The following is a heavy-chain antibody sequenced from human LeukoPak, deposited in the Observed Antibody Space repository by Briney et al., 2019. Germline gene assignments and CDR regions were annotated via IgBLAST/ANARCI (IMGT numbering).Heavy chain of an antibody. Sequence: KPSETLSLTCTVSGGSISSYYWSWIRQPPGKGLEWIGYIYYSGSTNYNPSLKSRVAISVDTSKNQFSLKLSSVTAADTAVYYCAREWLESFDYWGQGTLVTVSS. CDR1: GGSISSYY. CDR2: IYYSGST. V-gene: IGHV4-59*01. J-gene: IGHJ4*02. CDR3: AREWLESFDY. D-gene: IGHD6-19*01.